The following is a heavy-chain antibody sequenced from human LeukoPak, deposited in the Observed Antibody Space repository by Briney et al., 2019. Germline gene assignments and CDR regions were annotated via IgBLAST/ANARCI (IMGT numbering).Heavy chain of an antibody. CDR1: GGSISSGGYY. D-gene: IGHD1-1*01. Sequence: ASETLSLTCTVSGGSISSGGYYWSWIRQHPGKGLEWIGYIYYSGSTYYNPSLKSRVTISVDTSKNQFSLKLSSVTAADTAVYYCASGYGFHYYGMDVWGQGTTVTVSS. CDR2: IYYSGST. J-gene: IGHJ6*02. CDR3: ASGYGFHYYGMDV. V-gene: IGHV4-31*03.